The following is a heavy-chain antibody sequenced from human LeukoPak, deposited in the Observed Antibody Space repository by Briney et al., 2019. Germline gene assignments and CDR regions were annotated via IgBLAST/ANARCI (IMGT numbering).Heavy chain of an antibody. D-gene: IGHD4-17*01. CDR1: GFTFSSYA. Sequence: GGSLRLSCAASGFTFSSYAMSWVRQAPGKGLEWVSAISGSGGSTYYADSVKGRFTISRDNSKNTLYLQMNSLRAEDTAVYYCARPHGDSNFFLFDYWGQGTLVTVSS. V-gene: IGHV3-23*01. CDR2: ISGSGGST. J-gene: IGHJ4*02. CDR3: ARPHGDSNFFLFDY.